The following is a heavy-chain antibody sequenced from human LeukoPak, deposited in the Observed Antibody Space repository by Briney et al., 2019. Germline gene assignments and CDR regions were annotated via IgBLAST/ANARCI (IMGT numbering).Heavy chain of an antibody. CDR1: GGSISTYY. D-gene: IGHD6-19*01. J-gene: IGHJ4*02. CDR3: ARGWSPRDYYFDY. Sequence: PSETLSLTCTVSGGSISTYYWSWIRQPPGKGLEWIGYIYYSGSTNYNPSLKSRVSISVDTSKNQFSLKLSSVTAADTAVYYCARGWSPRDYYFDYWGQGTLVTVSS. CDR2: IYYSGST. V-gene: IGHV4-59*08.